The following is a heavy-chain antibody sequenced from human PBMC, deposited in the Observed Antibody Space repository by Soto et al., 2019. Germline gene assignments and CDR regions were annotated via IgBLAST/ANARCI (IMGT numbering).Heavy chain of an antibody. V-gene: IGHV1-3*01. CDR1: GYTFTSYA. Sequence: QVQLVQSGAEVKKPGASVKVSCKASGYTFTSYAMHWVRQAPGQRLEGMGWINAGNGNTKYSQKFQGRVTITRDTSASRAYMELSSLRSEDTAVYYCAIEVMDFWSGYFLYLDYWGQGTLITVTS. D-gene: IGHD3-3*01. J-gene: IGHJ4*02. CDR3: AIEVMDFWSGYFLYLDY. CDR2: INAGNGNT.